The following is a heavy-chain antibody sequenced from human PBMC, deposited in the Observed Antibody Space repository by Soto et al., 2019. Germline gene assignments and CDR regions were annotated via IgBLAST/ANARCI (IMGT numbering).Heavy chain of an antibody. D-gene: IGHD3-10*01. CDR3: AKDDYYGEGSYYKLVY. V-gene: IGHV3-23*01. CDR2: ISGSGGST. J-gene: IGHJ4*02. CDR1: GFTFSSYA. Sequence: EVQLLESGGGLVQPGGSLRLSCAASGFTFSSYAMSWVRQAPGKGLEWVSAISGSGGSTYYADSVKGRFTIYRDNSKNTLYLEMNSLRDEDTAVCYCAKDDYYGEGSYYKLVYCGQGTLVTVSS.